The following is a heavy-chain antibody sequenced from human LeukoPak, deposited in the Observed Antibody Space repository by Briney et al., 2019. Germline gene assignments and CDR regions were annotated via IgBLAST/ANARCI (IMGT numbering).Heavy chain of an antibody. CDR1: GFTFSSYS. J-gene: IGHJ4*02. CDR2: ISSSSSYI. D-gene: IGHD6-19*01. CDR3: ARDLGDSSGWYFDY. V-gene: IGHV3-21*01. Sequence: GGSLRLSCAASGFTFSSYSMNWVRQAPGKGLEWVSSISSSSSYIYYADSVKGRFTIPRDNAKNSLYLQMNSLRAEDTAVYYCARDLGDSSGWYFDYWGQGTLVTVSS.